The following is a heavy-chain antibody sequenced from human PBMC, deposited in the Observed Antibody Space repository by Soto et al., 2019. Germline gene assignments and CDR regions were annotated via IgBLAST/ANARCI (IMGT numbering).Heavy chain of an antibody. J-gene: IGHJ6*03. CDR3: AREVVQAAARSYYYYYMDV. CDR1: GYTFTGYY. D-gene: IGHD2-2*01. CDR2: INPNSGGT. V-gene: IGHV1-2*04. Sequence: ASVKVSCKASGYTFTGYYMHWVRQAPGQGLEWMGWINPNSGGTNYAQKFQGWVTMTRDTSISTAYMELSRLRSDDTAVYYCAREVVQAAARSYYYYYMDVWCKGTTVNVSS.